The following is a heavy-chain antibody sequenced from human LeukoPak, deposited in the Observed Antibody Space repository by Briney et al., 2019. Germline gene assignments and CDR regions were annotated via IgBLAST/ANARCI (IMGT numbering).Heavy chain of an antibody. CDR3: AKATGYLL. CDR2: IYSGTI. CDR1: GFTVSSNS. V-gene: IGHV3-53*01. D-gene: IGHD1-14*01. Sequence: GGSLRLSCTVSGFTVSSNSMSWVRQAPGKGLEWVSFIYSGTIHYSDSVKGRFTISRDNSKNTLYLQMNSLRAEDTAVYYCAKATGYLLWGQGTLVTVSS. J-gene: IGHJ4*02.